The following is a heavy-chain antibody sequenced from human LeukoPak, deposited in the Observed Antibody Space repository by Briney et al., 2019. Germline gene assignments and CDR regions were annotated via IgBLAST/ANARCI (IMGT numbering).Heavy chain of an antibody. CDR1: GGSINSNNYF. D-gene: IGHD4-17*01. V-gene: IGHV4-39*07. Sequence: RPSETLSLTCTVSGGSINSNNYFWGWFRQPPGKGLEWIGSISYSGSTYYNPSVQSRVTISEDTSRNQFFLKLTSLTAADTAVYYCARGVPTVTWGQGTLVTVSS. CDR3: ARGVPTVT. CDR2: ISYSGST. J-gene: IGHJ5*02.